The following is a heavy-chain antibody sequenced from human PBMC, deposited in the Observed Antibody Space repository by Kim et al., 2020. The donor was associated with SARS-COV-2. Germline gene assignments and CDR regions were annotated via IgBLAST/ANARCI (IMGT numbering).Heavy chain of an antibody. Sequence: KKSSQKFQGRVTITRDTSASTVYVDLASLTSEDTAVYYCARGGGSAHFDYWGQGTLVTVSS. D-gene: IGHD2-15*01. CDR2: K. V-gene: IGHV1-3*01. CDR3: ARGGGSAHFDY. J-gene: IGHJ4*02.